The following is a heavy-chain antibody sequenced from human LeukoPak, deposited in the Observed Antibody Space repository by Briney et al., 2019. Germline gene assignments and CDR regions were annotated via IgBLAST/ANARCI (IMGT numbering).Heavy chain of an antibody. Sequence: GGSLRLSCAASGFIFNNYGLVWVRQAPGKGLEWVSAISNDGGGTTYADFVKGRFSVSRDNSKNTLFLQMDSLRAEDTALYYCAKGSSGYFFDLWGQGTLVTVSS. D-gene: IGHD5-12*01. CDR1: GFIFNNYG. CDR3: AKGSSGYFFDL. V-gene: IGHV3-23*01. J-gene: IGHJ4*02. CDR2: ISNDGGGT.